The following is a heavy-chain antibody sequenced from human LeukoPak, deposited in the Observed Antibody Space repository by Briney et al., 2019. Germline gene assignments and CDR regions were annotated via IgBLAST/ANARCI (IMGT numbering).Heavy chain of an antibody. CDR3: ARVSNRGYCSGGSCYPPHYGMDV. J-gene: IGHJ6*02. V-gene: IGHV4-59*12. CDR2: IDYSGST. CDR1: GGTISGYY. Sequence: KSSETLSLTCTVSGGTISGYYWSWIRQPPGKGLEWIAYIDYSGSTNYNPSLKSRVTISVDTSKNQFSLKLSSVTAADTAVYYCARVSNRGYCSGGSCYPPHYGMDVWGQGTTVTVSS. D-gene: IGHD2-15*01.